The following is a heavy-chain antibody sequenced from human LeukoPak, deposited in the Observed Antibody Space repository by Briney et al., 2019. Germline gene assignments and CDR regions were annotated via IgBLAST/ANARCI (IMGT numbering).Heavy chain of an antibody. CDR3: ARTVLSAAHKGYYYMDV. V-gene: IGHV1-69*13. J-gene: IGHJ6*03. Sequence: SVKVFCKASGGTFSSYAISWVRQAPGQGLEWMGGIIPIFGTANYAQKFQGRVMITADESTSTAYMELSSLRSEDTAVYYCARTVLSAAHKGYYYMDVWGKGTTVTVSS. CDR2: IIPIFGTA. CDR1: GGTFSSYA. D-gene: IGHD2-2*01.